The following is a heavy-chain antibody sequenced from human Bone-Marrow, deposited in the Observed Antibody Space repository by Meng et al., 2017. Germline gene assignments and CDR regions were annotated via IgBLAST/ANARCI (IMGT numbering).Heavy chain of an antibody. Sequence: GGSLRLSCAVSGFTFSSYAMHWGRQAPGKGLVWVAVISYDGSNKYYADSVKGRFTISRDNSKNTLYLQMNSLRAEDTAVYYCARALIVGATTGWFDPWGQGTLVTVSS. CDR1: GFTFSSYA. CDR3: ARALIVGATTGWFDP. D-gene: IGHD1-26*01. CDR2: ISYDGSNK. V-gene: IGHV3-30*04. J-gene: IGHJ5*02.